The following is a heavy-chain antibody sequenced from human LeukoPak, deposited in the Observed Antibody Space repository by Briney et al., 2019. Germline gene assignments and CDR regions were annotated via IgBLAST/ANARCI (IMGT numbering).Heavy chain of an antibody. CDR2: INHSGKT. CDR3: ARGDVLLVVGATMNNWFDS. D-gene: IGHD2-8*02. CDR1: GGSFCQYS. Sequence: AGTLCLTCAVSGGSFCQYSRKWICQTPGKGLEWVGEINHSGKTNYNTALKRRVSLSVDTSKNQFSLKLNSLSAADTGVYYCARGDVLLVVGATMNNWFDSWGQGSLLTVSS. J-gene: IGHJ5*01. V-gene: IGHV4-34*01.